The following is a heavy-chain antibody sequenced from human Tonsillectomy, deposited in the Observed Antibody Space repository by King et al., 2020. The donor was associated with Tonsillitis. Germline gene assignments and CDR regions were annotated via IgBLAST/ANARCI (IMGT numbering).Heavy chain of an antibody. CDR3: ARDRPCSSASCYGGSWFDP. D-gene: IGHD2-2*01. CDR2: INLSGGTT. J-gene: IGHJ5*02. Sequence: QLVQSGAEVKKPGASVKVSCKASGYTFTSYYMHWVRQAPGQGLEWMGMINLSGGTTSYAQKFQGRVTMTRDTSTNTVYMELSSLRSEDTAVYYCARDRPCSSASCYGGSWFDPWGQGTLVTVCS. CDR1: GYTFTSYY. V-gene: IGHV1-46*01.